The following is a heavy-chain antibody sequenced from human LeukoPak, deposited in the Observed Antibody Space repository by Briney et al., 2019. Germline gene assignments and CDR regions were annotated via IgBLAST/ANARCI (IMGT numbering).Heavy chain of an antibody. CDR2: VFYTGDT. J-gene: IGHJ4*02. V-gene: IGHV4-59*08. CDR3: ARHPFATPFDH. CDR1: GASISSSY. Sequence: SETLSLTCAVSGASISSSYWSWIRQPPGKGLEWIGYVFYTGDTNYNPSLKSRVTVSLDTFKSQVSLSLTSVTAADTAVYYCARHPFATPFDHWGRGTLVTVSS.